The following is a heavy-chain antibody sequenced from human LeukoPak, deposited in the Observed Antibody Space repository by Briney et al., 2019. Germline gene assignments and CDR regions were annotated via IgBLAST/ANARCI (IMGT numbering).Heavy chain of an antibody. CDR2: IYHRGST. Sequence: SETLSLTCTVSGYSISSGYYWGWIRQPPGKGLEWIGSIYHRGSTYYTPSLKSRVTISVDKSKNQFSLKLSSVTAADTAVYYCAREAVAAAGVGMDVWGKGTTVTVSS. D-gene: IGHD6-13*01. CDR1: GYSISSGYY. J-gene: IGHJ6*04. CDR3: AREAVAAAGVGMDV. V-gene: IGHV4-38-2*02.